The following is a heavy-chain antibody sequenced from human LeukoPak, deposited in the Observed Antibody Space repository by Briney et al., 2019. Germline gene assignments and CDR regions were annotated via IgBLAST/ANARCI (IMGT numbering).Heavy chain of an antibody. D-gene: IGHD5-24*01. V-gene: IGHV4-61*02. Sequence: PSETLSLTCTVSGGSISSGNYYWSWIRQPAGKGLEWIGRIYTSGSTNYNPSLKSRVTISGDTSKNQFSLKLSSVIAADTAVYYCARERWLPPYSDFFDYWGQGTLVTVSS. J-gene: IGHJ4*02. CDR2: IYTSGST. CDR3: ARERWLPPYSDFFDY. CDR1: GGSISSGNYY.